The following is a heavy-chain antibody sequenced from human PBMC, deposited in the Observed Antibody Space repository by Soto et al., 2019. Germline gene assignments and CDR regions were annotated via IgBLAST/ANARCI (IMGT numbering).Heavy chain of an antibody. CDR1: GFTFSSYG. CDR2: ISYDGSNK. CDR3: ARDSREAARLWGMDV. V-gene: IGHV3-30*03. Sequence: QVQLVESGGGVVQPGRSLRLSCAASGFTFSSYGMHWVRQAPGKGLEWVAVISYDGSNKYYADSVKGRFTISRDNSKNTLYLQMNSLRAEDTAVYYCARDSREAARLWGMDVWGQGTTVTVSS. J-gene: IGHJ6*02. D-gene: IGHD6-6*01.